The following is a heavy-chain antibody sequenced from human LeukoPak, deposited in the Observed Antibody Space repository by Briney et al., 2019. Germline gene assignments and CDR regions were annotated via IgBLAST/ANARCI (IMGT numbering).Heavy chain of an antibody. Sequence: GGSRRLSCAASGFTFSSYEMNWVRQAPGKGLEWVSYISSSGSTIYYADSVKGRFTISRDNAKNLLYLQMNSLTAEDTAVYYFASSAPLWFGELSDYWGHGTLVTVSS. V-gene: IGHV3-48*03. CDR3: ASSAPLWFGELSDY. D-gene: IGHD3-10*01. CDR2: ISSSGSTI. CDR1: GFTFSSYE. J-gene: IGHJ4*01.